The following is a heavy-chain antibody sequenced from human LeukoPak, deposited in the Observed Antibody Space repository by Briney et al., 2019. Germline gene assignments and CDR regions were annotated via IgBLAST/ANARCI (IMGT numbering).Heavy chain of an antibody. CDR2: IYTSGST. V-gene: IGHV4-61*02. D-gene: IGHD3-22*01. J-gene: IGHJ4*02. CDR3: ARASGFYDSGGYYSGFDC. CDR1: GGSICSGDYY. Sequence: ASETLSLTCTVSGGSICSGDYYWNWIRQPAGKVLEWIGRIYTSGSTNYNPSLKSRVIMSLDTSKNQVSLKLSSVTAADTAVYYCARASGFYDSGGYYSGFDCWGQGALVTVSS.